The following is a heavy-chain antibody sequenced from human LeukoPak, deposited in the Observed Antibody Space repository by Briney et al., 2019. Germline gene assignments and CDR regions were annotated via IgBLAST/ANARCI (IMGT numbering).Heavy chain of an antibody. Sequence: GGSLRLSCAAPGFTVSSNYMSWVRQAPGKGLEWVSVIYSGGSTYYADSVKGRFTISRDNSKNTLYLQMNSLRAEDTAVYYCARGSGVGATYYFDYWGQGALVTVSS. CDR1: GFTVSSNY. D-gene: IGHD1-26*01. J-gene: IGHJ4*02. CDR2: IYSGGST. V-gene: IGHV3-53*01. CDR3: ARGSGVGATYYFDY.